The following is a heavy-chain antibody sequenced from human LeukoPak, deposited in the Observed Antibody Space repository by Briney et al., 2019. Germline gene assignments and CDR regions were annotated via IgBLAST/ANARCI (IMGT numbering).Heavy chain of an antibody. J-gene: IGHJ4*02. V-gene: IGHV4-59*01. D-gene: IGHD3/OR15-3a*01. CDR3: ARDHDDFGLDY. CDR1: GGSISDYY. Sequence: SETLSLTCTVSGGSISDYYWSWIRQAPGKGLEWIGHIYYSGSTNYHPSLKSRVTMSVDTSKNQFSLNLSSVTAADTAVYYCARDHDDFGLDYWGQGTLVTVSS. CDR2: IYYSGST.